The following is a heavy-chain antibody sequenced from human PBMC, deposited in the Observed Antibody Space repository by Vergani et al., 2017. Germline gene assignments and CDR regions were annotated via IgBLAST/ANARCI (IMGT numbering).Heavy chain of an antibody. CDR1: GGSISSGSYY. CDR3: ARQIGYCSSTSCYYFDY. Sequence: QVQLQESGPGLVKPSQTLSLTCTVSGGSISSGSYYWSWIRQPAGKGLEWIGRIYTSGSANYNPSLKRRVTMSVDTSKNQFSLKLSSVTAADTAVYYCARQIGYCSSTSCYYFDYWGQGTLVTVSS. J-gene: IGHJ4*02. D-gene: IGHD2-2*01. CDR2: IYTSGSA. V-gene: IGHV4-61*02.